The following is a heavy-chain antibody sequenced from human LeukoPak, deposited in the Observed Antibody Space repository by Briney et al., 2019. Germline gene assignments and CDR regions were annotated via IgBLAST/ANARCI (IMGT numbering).Heavy chain of an antibody. CDR3: AKPLYSSGWWTDAFDI. D-gene: IGHD6-19*01. J-gene: IGHJ3*02. CDR2: INSDGSNS. Sequence: GGSLRLSCAASGFTFSSYWMHWVRQAPGKGLVWVSRINSDGSNSIYADSVKGRFTISRDNSRDNAKNSLYLQMNSLRAEDTAVYYCAKPLYSSGWWTDAFDIWGQGTMVTVSS. CDR1: GFTFSSYW. V-gene: IGHV3-74*01.